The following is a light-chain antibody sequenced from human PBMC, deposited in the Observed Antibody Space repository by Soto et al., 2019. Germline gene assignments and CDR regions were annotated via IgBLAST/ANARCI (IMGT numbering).Light chain of an antibody. CDR1: QSPGDSY. Sequence: EIVLTQSPGTLSLSPGERATLSCRASQSPGDSYLAWYQQKPGQAPRLLLYATSRRATGIPDRFSGSGSATDFTLTISRLEPEDFAVYYCEQYGSSPTFGQGTKLEIK. CDR3: EQYGSSPT. V-gene: IGKV3-20*01. J-gene: IGKJ2*01. CDR2: ATS.